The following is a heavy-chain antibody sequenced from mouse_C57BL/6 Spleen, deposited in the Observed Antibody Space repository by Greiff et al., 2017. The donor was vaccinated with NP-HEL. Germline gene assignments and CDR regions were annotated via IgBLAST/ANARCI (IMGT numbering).Heavy chain of an antibody. D-gene: IGHD3-2*02. CDR3: AREDSSGYAYFDY. Sequence: EVMLVESEGGLVQPGSSMKLSCTASGFTFSDYYMAWVCQVPEKGLEWVANINYDGSSTYYLDSLKSRFIISRDNAKNILYLQMSSLKSEDTATYYCAREDSSGYAYFDYWGQGTTLTVSS. J-gene: IGHJ2*01. CDR2: INYDGSST. V-gene: IGHV5-16*01. CDR1: GFTFSDYY.